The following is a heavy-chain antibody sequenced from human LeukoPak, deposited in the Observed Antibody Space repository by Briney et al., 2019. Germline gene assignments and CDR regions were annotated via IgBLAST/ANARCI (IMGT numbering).Heavy chain of an antibody. D-gene: IGHD2-15*01. CDR1: GGSISSSSYY. CDR2: IYYSGST. J-gene: IGHJ4*02. V-gene: IGHV4-39*01. CDR3: ARRCSGGSCYVY. Sequence: SETLSPTCTVSGGSISSSSYYWGWIRQPPGKGLEWIGSIYYSGSTYYNPSLKSRVTISVDTSKNQFSLKLSSVTAADTAVYYCARRCSGGSCYVYWGQGTLVTVSS.